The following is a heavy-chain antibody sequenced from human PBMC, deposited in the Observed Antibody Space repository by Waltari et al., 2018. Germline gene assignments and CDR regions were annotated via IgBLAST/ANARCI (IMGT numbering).Heavy chain of an antibody. J-gene: IGHJ4*02. Sequence: QVQLVQSGAEVKKPGASVKVSCKASGYTFTSYDINWVRQATGQGLEWMGLMNPNRGNTGYAQKVKGRVTMTRNTSISTAYMELSSLRSEDTAVYYCARAGGGDRKVDYWGQGTLVTVSS. CDR3: ARAGGGDRKVDY. V-gene: IGHV1-8*01. CDR2: MNPNRGNT. D-gene: IGHD1-26*01. CDR1: GYTFTSYD.